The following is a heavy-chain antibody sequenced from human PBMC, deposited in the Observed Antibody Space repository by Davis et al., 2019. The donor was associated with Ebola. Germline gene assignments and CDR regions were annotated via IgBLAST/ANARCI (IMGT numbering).Heavy chain of an antibody. J-gene: IGHJ4*02. CDR3: ARGSEMANPADGDY. Sequence: PGGSLRLSCAASGFTFSSYWMHWFRHAPGKGLVWVSRINSDGSSTSYADSVKGRFTISRDNAKNTLYLQMNSLRAEDTAVYYCARGSEMANPADGDYWGQGTLVTVSS. CDR2: INSDGSST. D-gene: IGHD5-24*01. V-gene: IGHV3-74*01. CDR1: GFTFSSYW.